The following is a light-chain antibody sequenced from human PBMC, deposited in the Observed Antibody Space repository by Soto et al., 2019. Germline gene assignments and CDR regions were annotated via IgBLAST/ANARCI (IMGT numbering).Light chain of an antibody. V-gene: IGKV3-11*01. CDR1: QSVSNNY. Sequence: EIVLTQSPGTLSLSPWERATLSCRASQSVSNNYLAWYQQKPGQAPRLLIYDASNRATGIPARFSGSGSGTDCTRTISSLEAEDFAVYYCQQRSNWPFTFGQGTRLEIK. CDR2: DAS. CDR3: QQRSNWPFT. J-gene: IGKJ5*01.